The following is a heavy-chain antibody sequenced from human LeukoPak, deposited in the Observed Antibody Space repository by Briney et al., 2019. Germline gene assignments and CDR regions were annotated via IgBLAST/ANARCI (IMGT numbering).Heavy chain of an antibody. Sequence: PGGSLRLSCAASGFIFSDYSTSWIRQAPGKGLEWVSYIITHSTYTHYADSVRGRFTISRDNAKNSLYLQMNSLRAEDTAVYYCAAYYYASGSSDWGHGTLVTVSS. CDR1: GFIFSDYS. D-gene: IGHD3-10*01. J-gene: IGHJ4*01. V-gene: IGHV3-11*03. CDR2: IITHSTYT. CDR3: AAYYYASGSSD.